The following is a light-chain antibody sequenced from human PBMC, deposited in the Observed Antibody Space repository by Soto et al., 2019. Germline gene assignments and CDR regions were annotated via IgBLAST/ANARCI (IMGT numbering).Light chain of an antibody. J-gene: IGLJ3*02. CDR1: SGSIASNY. Sequence: NFMLTQPHSVSESPGKTVIISCTRSSGSIASNYVQRYQQRPGSSPTTVIYEDNQRPSGVPDRFSGSIDSSSNSASLTISGLETEDEADYYCQSYDDTNQVFGGGTKLTVL. V-gene: IGLV6-57*01. CDR3: QSYDDTNQV. CDR2: EDN.